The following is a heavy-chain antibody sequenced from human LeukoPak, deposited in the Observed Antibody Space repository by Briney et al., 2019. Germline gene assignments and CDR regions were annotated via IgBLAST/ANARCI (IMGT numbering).Heavy chain of an antibody. CDR3: ARALVSAAGTSEYFQH. D-gene: IGHD6-13*01. J-gene: IGHJ1*01. Sequence: SETLSLTCTVSGGSISSYYWSWIRQPPGKGLEWIGYIYYSGSTNYNPSLKSRVTISVDTSKNQFSLKLSSVTAADTAVYYCARALVSAAGTSEYFQHWGQGTLATVSS. CDR1: GGSISSYY. V-gene: IGHV4-59*01. CDR2: IYYSGST.